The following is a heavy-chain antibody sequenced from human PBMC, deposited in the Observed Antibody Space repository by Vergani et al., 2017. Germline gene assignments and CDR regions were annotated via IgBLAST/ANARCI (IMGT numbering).Heavy chain of an antibody. CDR3: ARDRHAGDAFDI. V-gene: IGHV3-21*05. CDR1: GFTFSSYS. Sequence: VQLVESGGGLVKPGGSLRLSCAASGFTFSSYSMNWVRQAPGKGLEWVSYISSSGSTIYYADSVKGRFTISRDNAKNSLYLQMNSLRAEDTTVYYCARDRHAGDAFDIWGQGTMVTVSS. CDR2: ISSSGSTI. D-gene: IGHD6-6*01. J-gene: IGHJ3*02.